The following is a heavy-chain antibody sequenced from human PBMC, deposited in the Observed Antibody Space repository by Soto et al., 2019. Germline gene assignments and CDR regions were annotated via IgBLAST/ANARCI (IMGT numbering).Heavy chain of an antibody. CDR3: ASSPRGYCSSTSCRELGNYYGMDV. CDR2: IDPSDSYT. Sequence: PGESLKISCKGSGYSFTSYWISWVRQMPGKGLEWMGRIDPSDSYTNYGPSFQGHVTISADKSISTAYLQWSSLKASDTAMYYCASSPRGYCSSTSCRELGNYYGMDVWGQGTTVTVSS. V-gene: IGHV5-10-1*01. CDR1: GYSFTSYW. D-gene: IGHD2-2*01. J-gene: IGHJ6*02.